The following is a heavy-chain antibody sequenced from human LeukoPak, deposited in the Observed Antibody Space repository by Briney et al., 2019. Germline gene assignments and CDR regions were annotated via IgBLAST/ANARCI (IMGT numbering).Heavy chain of an antibody. D-gene: IGHD3-22*01. V-gene: IGHV4-30-4*01. CDR3: AREVGPADYYDSSGYYNWFDP. CDR1: GGSISGSSYY. J-gene: IGHJ5*02. CDR2: IYYSGST. Sequence: SETLSLTCTVSGGSISGSSYYWSWLRQPPGKGLEWIVYIYYSGSTYYNPSLKSRVTISVDTSKNQFSLKLSSVTAADTAVYYCAREVGPADYYDSSGYYNWFDPWGQGTLVTVSS.